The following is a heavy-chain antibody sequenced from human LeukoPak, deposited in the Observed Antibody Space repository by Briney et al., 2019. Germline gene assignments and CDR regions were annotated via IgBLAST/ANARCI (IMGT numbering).Heavy chain of an antibody. D-gene: IGHD3-22*01. J-gene: IGHJ4*02. CDR3: ARHQYYYDEYSGAFDY. CDR2: IYYSGST. CDR1: GGSISSYY. V-gene: IGHV4-59*08. Sequence: SETLSLTCTVSGGSISSYYWSWIRQPPGKGPEWIGYIYYSGSTNYNPSLKSRVTISVDTSKTQFSLKLSSVTAADTAVYYCARHQYYYDEYSGAFDYWGQGTLVTVSS.